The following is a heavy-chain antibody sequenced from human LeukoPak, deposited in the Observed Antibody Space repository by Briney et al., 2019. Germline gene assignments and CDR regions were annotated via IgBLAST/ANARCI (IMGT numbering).Heavy chain of an antibody. Sequence: GASVKVSCKASGGTFSSYAISWVRQAPGQGLEWMGGIIPIFGTANYAQKFQGRVTITTDESTSTAYMELSSLRSEDTAVYYCARGRYSSSFNWFDPWGQGTLVTVSS. J-gene: IGHJ5*02. CDR2: IIPIFGTA. CDR1: GGTFSSYA. D-gene: IGHD6-13*01. CDR3: ARGRYSSSFNWFDP. V-gene: IGHV1-69*05.